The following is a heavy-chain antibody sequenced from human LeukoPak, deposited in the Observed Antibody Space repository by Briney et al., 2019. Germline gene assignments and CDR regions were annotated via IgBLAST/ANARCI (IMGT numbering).Heavy chain of an antibody. Sequence: WASVKVSCKVSGYTLTELSMHWVRQATGQGLEWMGWMNPNSGNTGSAQRFQGRVTMTRDTSINTAYMELSSLRSEDTAVYFCARNNYGGHDAFDIWGQGTLVTVSS. CDR3: ARNNYGGHDAFDI. CDR1: GYTLTELS. J-gene: IGHJ3*02. V-gene: IGHV1-8*01. D-gene: IGHD4-11*01. CDR2: MNPNSGNT.